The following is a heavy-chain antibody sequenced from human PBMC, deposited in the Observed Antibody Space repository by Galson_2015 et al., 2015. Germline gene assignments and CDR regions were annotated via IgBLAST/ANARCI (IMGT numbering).Heavy chain of an antibody. CDR1: GGSISSGGYY. V-gene: IGHV4-31*03. Sequence: TLSLTCTVSGGSISSGGYYWSWIRQHPGKGLEWIGYIYYSGSTYYNPSLKSRVTISVDTSKNQFSLKLSSVTAADTAVYYCARGGEVINQVDYWGQGTLVTVSS. J-gene: IGHJ4*02. CDR2: IYYSGST. CDR3: ARGGEVINQVDY. D-gene: IGHD3-10*01.